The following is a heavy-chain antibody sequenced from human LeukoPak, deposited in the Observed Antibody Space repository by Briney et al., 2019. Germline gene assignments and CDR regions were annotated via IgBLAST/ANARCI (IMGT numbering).Heavy chain of an antibody. Sequence: ASLKLFSKVSGYTLTELSMHWVRLVPGKGLEWSGGFDPEDGETIYAQKFQGRVTMTEEASTDTAYMDLNSLRSEDTAVYYCATSYVSSWSWFDPWDQGTLVTVSS. J-gene: IGHJ5*02. V-gene: IGHV1-24*01. CDR3: ATSYVSSWSWFDP. CDR1: GYTLTELS. CDR2: FDPEDGET. D-gene: IGHD6-13*01.